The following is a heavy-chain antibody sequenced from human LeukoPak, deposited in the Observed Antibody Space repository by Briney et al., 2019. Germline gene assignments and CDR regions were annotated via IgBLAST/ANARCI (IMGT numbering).Heavy chain of an antibody. CDR3: ARHNFSDSSGNFDY. CDR1: GVSISSSSYY. V-gene: IGHV4-39*01. CDR2: IYYSGST. J-gene: IGHJ4*02. Sequence: SETLSLTCTVSGVSISSSSYYWGWIRQPPGKGLEWIGGIYYSGSTYYNPSLKSRVTISVDTSKNQFSLKLSSVTAADTAVYYCARHNFSDSSGNFDYWGQGTLVTVSS. D-gene: IGHD3-22*01.